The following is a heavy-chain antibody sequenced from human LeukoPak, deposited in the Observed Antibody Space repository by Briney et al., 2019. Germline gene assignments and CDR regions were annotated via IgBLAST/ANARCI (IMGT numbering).Heavy chain of an antibody. CDR3: ARDQYDTWSRRGNFDS. J-gene: IGHJ4*02. V-gene: IGHV3-7*03. Sequence: GGSLRLSCVASGFTFGKYWMSWVRQAPGKGLEWVANIKLDGSEKNYVDSVKGRFTISRDNTKNSLYLQMNSLRAEGTAVFYCARDQYDTWSRRGNFDSWGQGTLVIVSS. CDR2: IKLDGSEK. D-gene: IGHD3/OR15-3a*01. CDR1: GFTFGKYW.